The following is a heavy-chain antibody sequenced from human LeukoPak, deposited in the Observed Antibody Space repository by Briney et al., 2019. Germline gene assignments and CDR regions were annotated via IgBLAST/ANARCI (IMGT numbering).Heavy chain of an antibody. CDR2: ISYSGNT. V-gene: IGHV4-59*01. J-gene: IGHJ3*02. Sequence: SETLSLTCTVSGGSLSSYYWSWIRQPPGKGLEWIGHISYSGNTNYKPSLKSRVTISVDTSKNQFSLKLSSVTAADTAVYYCARKGIAFDIWGQGTMVTVSS. CDR3: ARKGIAFDI. CDR1: GGSLSSYY. D-gene: IGHD3-10*01.